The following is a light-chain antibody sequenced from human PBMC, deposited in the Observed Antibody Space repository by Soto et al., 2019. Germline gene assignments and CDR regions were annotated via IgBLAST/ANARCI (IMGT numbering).Light chain of an antibody. CDR2: GNS. J-gene: IGLJ7*01. Sequence: QSVLTQPPSVSGAPGQRVTISCTGNSSKIGAGYDVHWYQQLPGTAPKLLIYGNSNRPSGVPDRFSGSKSGTSASLAITGLQAEDEADYYCQSYDSSLSGAVFGGGSQLTVL. CDR3: QSYDSSLSGAV. V-gene: IGLV1-40*01. CDR1: SSKIGAGYD.